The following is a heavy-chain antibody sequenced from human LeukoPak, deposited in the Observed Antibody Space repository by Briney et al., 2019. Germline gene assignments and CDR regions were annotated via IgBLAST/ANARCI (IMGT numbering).Heavy chain of an antibody. V-gene: IGHV4-34*01. CDR2: INHSGST. Sequence: MPSETLSLTCAVYGGSFSGYYWSWIRQPPGKGLEWIGEINHSGSTNYNPSLKSRVTISVDTSKNQFSLKLSSVTAADTAVYYWARRWYDFWSGYYTGGTSFDYWGQGTLVTVSS. D-gene: IGHD3-3*01. CDR1: GGSFSGYY. J-gene: IGHJ4*02. CDR3: ARRWYDFWSGYYTGGTSFDY.